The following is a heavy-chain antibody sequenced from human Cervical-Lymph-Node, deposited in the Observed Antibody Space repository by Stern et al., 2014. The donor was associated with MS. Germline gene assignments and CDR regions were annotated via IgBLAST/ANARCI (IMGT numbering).Heavy chain of an antibody. CDR2: IYHSGYT. CDR1: GGSISSSNW. D-gene: IGHD3-16*01. CDR3: ARAGGDFYGMDV. Sequence: VQLVESGPGLVKPSVTLSLTCDVSGGSISSSNWWSWVRQPPGKGLEWIGEIYHSGYTNSNPSLKSRVTISVDKSKNQFSLKLNSVTAADTAVYYCARAGGDFYGMDVWGQGTTVTVSS. J-gene: IGHJ6*02. V-gene: IGHV4-4*02.